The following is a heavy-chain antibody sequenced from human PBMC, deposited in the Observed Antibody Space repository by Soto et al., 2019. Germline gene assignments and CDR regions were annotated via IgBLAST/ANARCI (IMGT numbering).Heavy chain of an antibody. D-gene: IGHD3-10*01. CDR2: ISAYNGNT. Sequence: QVQLVQSGAEVKKPGASVKVSCKASGYTFTSYGISWVRQAPGQGLEWMGWISAYNGNTNYAQKLQGRVTMTTDTSKSTAYMVLRSLRSDDTDVYYCARVSTLLVRGFYYYYGMDVWGQGTTVTVSS. J-gene: IGHJ6*02. V-gene: IGHV1-18*01. CDR1: GYTFTSYG. CDR3: ARVSTLLVRGFYYYYGMDV.